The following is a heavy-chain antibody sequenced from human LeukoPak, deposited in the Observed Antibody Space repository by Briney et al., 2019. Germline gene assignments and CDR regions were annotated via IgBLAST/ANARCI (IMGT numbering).Heavy chain of an antibody. V-gene: IGHV3-21*01. CDR3: ARGDIVATINGGGYYFDY. CDR2: ISTSRNYI. D-gene: IGHD5-12*01. CDR1: GFTFSSYH. Sequence: PGGSLRLSCVVSGFTFSSYHMNWVRQAPGKGLEWVSSISTSRNYIYYADSVTGRFTISRDNAKNSLYLQMNSLRAEDTAVYYCARGDIVATINGGGYYFDYWGQGTLVTVSS. J-gene: IGHJ4*02.